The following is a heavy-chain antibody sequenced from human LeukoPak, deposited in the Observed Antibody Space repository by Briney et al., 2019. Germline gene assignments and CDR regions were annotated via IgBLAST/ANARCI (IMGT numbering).Heavy chain of an antibody. V-gene: IGHV1-2*06. CDR2: INPNSGGT. Sequence: ASVKVSCKASGYTFTGYYMHWVRQAPGQGLEWMGRINPNSGGTNYAQKFQGRVTMTRDTSITTVYMELSSLRSDDTAVFYCARGPQTELDYWGQGTLVTVSS. CDR1: GYTFTGYY. CDR3: ARGPQTELDY. D-gene: IGHD1-1*01. J-gene: IGHJ4*02.